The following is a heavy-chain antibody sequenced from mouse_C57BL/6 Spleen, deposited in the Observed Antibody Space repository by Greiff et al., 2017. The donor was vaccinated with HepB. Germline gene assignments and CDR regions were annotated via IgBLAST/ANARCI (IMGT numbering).Heavy chain of an antibody. CDR1: GFSLTSYG. Sequence: QVQLKESGPGLVQPSQSLSITCTVSGFSLTSYGVHWVRQSPGKGLEWLGVIWSGGSTDYNAAFISRLSISKDNSKSQVFFKMNSLQADDTAIYYCASNRGYDYDAMDYWGQGTSVTVSS. CDR2: IWSGGST. CDR3: ASNRGYDYDAMDY. D-gene: IGHD2-10*02. J-gene: IGHJ4*01. V-gene: IGHV2-2*01.